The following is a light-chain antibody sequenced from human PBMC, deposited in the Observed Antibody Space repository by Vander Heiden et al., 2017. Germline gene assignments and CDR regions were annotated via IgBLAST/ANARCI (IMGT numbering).Light chain of an antibody. V-gene: IGLV1-44*01. CDR2: SNN. CDR1: SSNIGSNT. Sequence: QSVLTQPPSASGTPGQRVTISCSGSSSNIGSNTVNWYQQPPGTAPKLLIYSNNQRPSGVPDRFSGSKSGTSASLAISGLQSEDEADYYCAAWDDSLNVFYVFGTGTKVTVL. J-gene: IGLJ1*01. CDR3: AAWDDSLNVFYV.